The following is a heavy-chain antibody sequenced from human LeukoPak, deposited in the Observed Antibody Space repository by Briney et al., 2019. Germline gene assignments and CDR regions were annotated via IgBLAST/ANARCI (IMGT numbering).Heavy chain of an antibody. CDR3: ARESDTVMVSGTYFDY. Sequence: GGSLRPSCAASGFTFSSYSMNWVRQAPGKGLEWVSYISSSGSTIYYADSVKGRFTISRDNAKNSLYLQMNSLRAEDTAVYYCARESDTVMVSGTYFDYWGQGTLVTVSS. J-gene: IGHJ4*02. CDR2: ISSSGSTI. V-gene: IGHV3-48*04. D-gene: IGHD5-18*01. CDR1: GFTFSSYS.